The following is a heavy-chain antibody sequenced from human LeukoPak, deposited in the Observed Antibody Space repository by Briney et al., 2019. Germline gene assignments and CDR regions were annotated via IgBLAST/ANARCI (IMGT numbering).Heavy chain of an antibody. D-gene: IGHD1-7*01. CDR2: IRYDESNT. J-gene: IGHJ4*02. CDR3: AKDYWNSKYYFDY. Sequence: GGSLRLSCAASGFTFSSYGMHWVRQAPGKGLEWVTFIRYDESNTYYTDSVKGRLTISRDNSKNTLYLQMDSLRPEDTAVYYCAKDYWNSKYYFDYWGQGTLVTVSS. V-gene: IGHV3-30*02. CDR1: GFTFSSYG.